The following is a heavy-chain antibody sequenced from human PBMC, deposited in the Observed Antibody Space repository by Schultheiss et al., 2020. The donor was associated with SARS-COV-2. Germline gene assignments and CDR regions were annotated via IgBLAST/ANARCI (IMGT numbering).Heavy chain of an antibody. V-gene: IGHV3-11*06. J-gene: IGHJ6*02. CDR3: ARGRGDYGYHGMDV. D-gene: IGHD4/OR15-4a*01. Sequence: SCTDSGFTFSDENMNWVRQAPGKGLEWLAYIDRWSRVITYGDSVKGRFTISRDNVKNSLYLQMNNLRPEDTAVYYCARGRGDYGYHGMDVWGQGTTVTVSS. CDR1: GFTFSDEN. CDR2: IDRWSRVI.